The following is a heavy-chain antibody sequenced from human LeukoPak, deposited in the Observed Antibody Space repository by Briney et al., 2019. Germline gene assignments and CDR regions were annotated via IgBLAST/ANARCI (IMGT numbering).Heavy chain of an antibody. J-gene: IGHJ5*02. V-gene: IGHV4-38-2*02. D-gene: IGHD2-15*01. Sequence: PSETLSLTCTVSLYSISSGYFWGWIRQPPGKGLEWIGSIFHSGDVYYNPSLKSRVTISVDTSENRFSLKVTSVTAADTALYYCARVVASTSIDAWGQGTLVTVST. CDR2: IFHSGDV. CDR1: LYSISSGYF. CDR3: ARVVASTSIDA.